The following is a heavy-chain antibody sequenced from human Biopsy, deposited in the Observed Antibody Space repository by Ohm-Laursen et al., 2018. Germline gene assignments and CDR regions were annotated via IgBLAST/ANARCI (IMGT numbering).Heavy chain of an antibody. V-gene: IGHV3-21*01. CDR3: VKDSEPHNTAMRRGGFEY. D-gene: IGHD5-18*01. J-gene: IGHJ4*02. Sequence: SLRLSCSASGFDFSDYSMSWVRQAPGKGLEWVSSVTTTSSYIYYADSVKGRFTIPRDNAQNSLYLHMNSLRAEDTAVYYCVKDSEPHNTAMRRGGFEYWGQGTLVTGSS. CDR1: GFDFSDYS. CDR2: VTTTSSYI.